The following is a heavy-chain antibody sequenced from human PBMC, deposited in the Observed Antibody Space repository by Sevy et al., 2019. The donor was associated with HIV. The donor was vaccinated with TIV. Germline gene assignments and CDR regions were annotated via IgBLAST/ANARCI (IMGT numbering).Heavy chain of an antibody. Sequence: SETLSLTCSVSGGSISSGDYYWTWMRQSPGKGLEWIGYIYYSGITYYNPSLKSRVIISIDTVKNQFSLKLSSVTAAXXXXXXXXXXXXXXXPHNWFDPWGQGTLVTVSS. V-gene: IGHV4-30-4*01. J-gene: IGHJ5*02. CDR2: IYYSGIT. CDR3: XXXXXXXXPHNWFDP. CDR1: GGSISSGDYY.